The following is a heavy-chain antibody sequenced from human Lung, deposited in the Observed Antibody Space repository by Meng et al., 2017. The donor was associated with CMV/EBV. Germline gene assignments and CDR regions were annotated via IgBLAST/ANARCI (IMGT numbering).Heavy chain of an antibody. CDR3: ALGWDYFNY. CDR2: MYHSRTT. V-gene: IGHV4-30-2*01. J-gene: IGHJ4*02. Sequence: LSCAVSGASSRSGGYSLSWIRQPPGKGLEWIGYMYHSRTTYYNPSLERQISISLDESKNQFSLRLNSVTAADTAVYYCALGWDYFNYWGQGTLVTVSS. CDR1: GASSRSGGYS. D-gene: IGHD1-26*01.